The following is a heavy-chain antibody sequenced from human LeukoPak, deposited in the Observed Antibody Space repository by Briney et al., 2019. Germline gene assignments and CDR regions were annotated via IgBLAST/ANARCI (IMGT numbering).Heavy chain of an antibody. CDR3: ANLFGSVTGEDY. V-gene: IGHV3-30*18. CDR2: ISYHGSNK. CDR1: GFTFSSYG. Sequence: GGSLRLSCAASGFTFSSYGMHWVRQAPGKGLEWVAVISYHGSNKYYADSVKGRFTISRDNSKHTLYLQMNSLRAEDTAVYYCANLFGSVTGEDYWGQGTLVTVSP. J-gene: IGHJ4*02. D-gene: IGHD2-21*02.